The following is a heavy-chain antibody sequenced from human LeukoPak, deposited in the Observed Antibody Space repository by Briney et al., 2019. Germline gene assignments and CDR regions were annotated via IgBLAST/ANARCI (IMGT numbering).Heavy chain of an antibody. V-gene: IGHV3-7*05. CDR2: IKQDGSEK. CDR3: ARPMNDLAGDTFDY. D-gene: IGHD1-1*01. Sequence: KPGGSLRLSRAASGFTFSSYWMSWVRQAPGKGLEWVANIKQDGSEKYYVDSVKGRFTISRDNAKNSLYLQMNSLRAEDTAVYYCARPMNDLAGDTFDYWGQGTLVTVSS. J-gene: IGHJ4*02. CDR1: GFTFSSYW.